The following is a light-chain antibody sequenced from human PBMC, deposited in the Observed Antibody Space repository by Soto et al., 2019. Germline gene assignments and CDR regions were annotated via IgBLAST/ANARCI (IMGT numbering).Light chain of an antibody. CDR2: DAS. J-gene: IGKJ4*01. V-gene: IGKV1D-13*01. CDR1: QGISSA. CDR3: QQFNNYPL. Sequence: AIQLTQSPSSLPASVGDRVTITCRASQGISSALAWYQQKPGKAPKLLIYDASSLESGVPSRFSGSGSGTDFTLTISSLQPEDFATYYCQQFNNYPLFGGGTKVEIK.